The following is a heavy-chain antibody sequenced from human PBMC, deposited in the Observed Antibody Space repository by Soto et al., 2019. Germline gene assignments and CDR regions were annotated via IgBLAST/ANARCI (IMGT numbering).Heavy chain of an antibody. CDR2: IGPSGGST. J-gene: IGHJ4*02. CDR3: AEDVEPGSSSLRFWY. CDR1: GFTFSSYA. V-gene: IGHV3-23*01. Sequence: GGSLRLSCAASGFTFSSYALSWVRQAPGKGLEWVSAIGPSGGSTYYADSVKGRFTISRDTSKNTLYLQMNSLRAEDPAVYYRAEDVEPGSSSLRFWYWRQGSRV. D-gene: IGHD5-18*01.